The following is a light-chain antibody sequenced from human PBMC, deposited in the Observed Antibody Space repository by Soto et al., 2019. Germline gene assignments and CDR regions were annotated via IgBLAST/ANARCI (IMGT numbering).Light chain of an antibody. Sequence: EIGFTQSPGTLSLSPGDRATLSCRASQNLGSGYLAWYQQKPGQAPRILIYAASTRATGIPDRFSGSGSGTDYSLTISRLEPEDFAVYYCQQYDTSPRTFGQGTKVDIK. V-gene: IGKV3-20*01. CDR1: QNLGSGY. CDR3: QQYDTSPRT. CDR2: AAS. J-gene: IGKJ1*01.